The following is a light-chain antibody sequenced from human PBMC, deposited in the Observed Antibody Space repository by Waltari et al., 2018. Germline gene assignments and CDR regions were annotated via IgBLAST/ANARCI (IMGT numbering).Light chain of an antibody. CDR1: QSISNW. V-gene: IGKV1-5*03. CDR2: KAS. Sequence: DIQMTQSPSTLSASVGDRVTITCRASQSISNWLAWYQQKPGKDPKLLLYKASTLESGVPSSFSGSGSETEFTLIIISLQPDDFATYYCQQYNSDSTTFGQGTKVEMK. J-gene: IGKJ1*01. CDR3: QQYNSDSTT.